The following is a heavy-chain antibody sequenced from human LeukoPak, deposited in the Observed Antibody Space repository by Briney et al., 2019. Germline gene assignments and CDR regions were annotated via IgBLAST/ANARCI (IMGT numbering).Heavy chain of an antibody. CDR3: ARAFVVVPAAMPY. CDR1: GYTFTSYA. J-gene: IGHJ4*02. CDR2: INAGNGNT. D-gene: IGHD2-2*01. Sequence: ASVKVSCKASGYTFTSYAMHWVRQAPGQRLEWMGWINAGNGNTKYSQKFQGRVTITRDTSASTAYMELSSLRSEDTAVYYCARAFVVVPAAMPYWGQGTLTTVSS. V-gene: IGHV1-3*01.